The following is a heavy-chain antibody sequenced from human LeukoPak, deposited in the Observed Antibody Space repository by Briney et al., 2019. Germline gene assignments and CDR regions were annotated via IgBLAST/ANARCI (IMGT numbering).Heavy chain of an antibody. CDR2: INPNSGGT. J-gene: IGHJ5*02. CDR1: GYTFTGYY. CDR3: ARDSLNWSGYLPFDP. V-gene: IGHV1-2*04. Sequence: ASVKVSCKASGYTFTGYYMHWVRQAPGQGLEWMGWINPNSGGTNYAQKFQGWVTMTRDTSISTAYMELSRLRSDDTAVYYCARDSLNWSGYLPFDPWGQGTLVTVSS. D-gene: IGHD3-3*01.